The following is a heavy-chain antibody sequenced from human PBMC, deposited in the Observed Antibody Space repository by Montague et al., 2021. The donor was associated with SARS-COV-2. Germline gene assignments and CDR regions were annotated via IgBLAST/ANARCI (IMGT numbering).Heavy chain of an antibody. J-gene: IGHJ6*02. CDR1: GGSIGSGGYY. CDR2: NCYSGST. D-gene: IGHD2-2*01. CDR3: AREKRHYCSSTSCYDNYYCYYGMDV. Sequence: TLSLTCTVSGGSIGSGGYYWSWMRQRTGKGLEWIGYNCYSGSTYYNPTLKSRVTISVYKYKNQFSLKLSSVTAADTAVYYCAREKRHYCSSTSCYDNYYCYYGMDVWGQGTTVTVSS. V-gene: IGHV4-31*03.